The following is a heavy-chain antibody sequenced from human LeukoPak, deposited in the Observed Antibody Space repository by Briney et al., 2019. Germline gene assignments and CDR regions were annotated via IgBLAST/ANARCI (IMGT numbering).Heavy chain of an antibody. D-gene: IGHD3-16*02. CDR3: ARDSMITFGGVIVEYYMDV. Sequence: ASVKVSCKASGYTFTGYYMHWVRQAPGQGLEWMGWINPNSGGTNYAQKFQGRVTMTRDTSISTAYMELSRLRSDDTAVYYCARDSMITFGGVIVEYYMDVWGKGTTVTVSS. J-gene: IGHJ6*03. V-gene: IGHV1-2*02. CDR2: INPNSGGT. CDR1: GYTFTGYY.